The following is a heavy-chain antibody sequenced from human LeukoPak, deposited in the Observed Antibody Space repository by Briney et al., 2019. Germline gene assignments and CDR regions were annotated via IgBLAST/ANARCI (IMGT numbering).Heavy chain of an antibody. CDR1: GGSISSSNW. V-gene: IGHV4-4*02. CDR2: IYHSGST. CDR3: AREERCSGGSCYWDYYGMDV. D-gene: IGHD2-15*01. J-gene: IGHJ6*02. Sequence: SGTLSLTCAVSGGSISSSNWWSWVRQPPGKGLEWIGEIYHSGSTNYNPSLKSRVTITVDKSKNQFSLKLSSVTAADTAVYYCAREERCSGGSCYWDYYGMDVWGQGTTVTVSS.